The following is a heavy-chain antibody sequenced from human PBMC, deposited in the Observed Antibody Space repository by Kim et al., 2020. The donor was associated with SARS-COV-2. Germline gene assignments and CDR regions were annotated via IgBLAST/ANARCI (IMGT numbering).Heavy chain of an antibody. J-gene: IGHJ6*02. D-gene: IGHD4-17*01. V-gene: IGHV1-3*01. CDR3: AREAFTVYGMDV. Sequence: ASVKVSCKASGYTLTNYLVHWVRQASGQALEWVGCIYVGDGKTIHSQKFRDRVTFSGDTSATTAYMELSSLTSEDTAVYYCAREAFTVYGMDVWGQGTTVVVSS. CDR2: IYVGDGKT. CDR1: GYTLTNYL.